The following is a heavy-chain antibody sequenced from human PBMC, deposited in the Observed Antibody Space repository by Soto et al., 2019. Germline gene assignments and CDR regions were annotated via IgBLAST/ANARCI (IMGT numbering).Heavy chain of an antibody. CDR1: GFTFSSYA. D-gene: IGHD3-10*01. J-gene: IGHJ6*02. CDR3: ARDFILRRAYGSGSSMDV. CDR2: ISYDGSNK. V-gene: IGHV3-30-3*01. Sequence: GGSLRLSCAASGFTFSSYAMHWVRQAPGKGLEWVAVISYDGSNKYYADSVKGRFTISRDNSKNTLYLQMNSLRAEDTAVYYCARDFILRRAYGSGSSMDVWGQGTTVTVSS.